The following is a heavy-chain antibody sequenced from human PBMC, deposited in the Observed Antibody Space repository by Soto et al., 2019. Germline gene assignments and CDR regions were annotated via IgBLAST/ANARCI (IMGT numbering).Heavy chain of an antibody. CDR1: GFSVSINY. CDR3: VREKVTMMEGFHYFEF. CDR2: IYAGGNT. Sequence: EMQLVESGGGFVQPGESLRLSCAASGFSVSINYMSWVRQAPGKGLEWVSVIYAGGNTHYADSVEGRYTIYSDNSNNLLYNQSDSLRAENTAVDYCVREKVTMMEGFHYFEFWRQGTRVTVAS. D-gene: IGHD3-22*01. J-gene: IGHJ4*02. V-gene: IGHV3-66*01.